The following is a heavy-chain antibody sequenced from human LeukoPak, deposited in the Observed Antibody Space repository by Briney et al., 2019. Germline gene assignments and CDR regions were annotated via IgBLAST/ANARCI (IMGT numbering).Heavy chain of an antibody. CDR2: ISYDGSNK. V-gene: IGHV3-30*18. D-gene: IGHD3-16*01. CDR3: AKGGSQSQYYFDY. J-gene: IGHJ4*02. Sequence: GGSLRLSCAASGFIFSNFAMTWVRQAPGKGLEWVAVISYDGSNKYYADSVKGRFTISRDNSKNTLYLQMNSLRAEDTAVYYCAKGGSQSQYYFDYWGQGTLVTVSS. CDR1: GFIFSNFA.